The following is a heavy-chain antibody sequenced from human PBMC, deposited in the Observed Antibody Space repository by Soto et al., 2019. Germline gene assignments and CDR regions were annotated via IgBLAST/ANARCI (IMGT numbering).Heavy chain of an antibody. CDR3: ATLKLWRTGWFDP. J-gene: IGHJ5*02. D-gene: IGHD5-18*01. V-gene: IGHV4-39*01. CDR2: IYYSGST. Sequence: SETLSLTCTVSGGSISSSSYYWGWIRQPPGKGLEWIGSIYYSGSTYYNPSLKSRVTISVDASKNQFSLRLSSVTAADTAVYYCATLKLWRTGWFDPWGQGTLVTVSS. CDR1: GGSISSSSYY.